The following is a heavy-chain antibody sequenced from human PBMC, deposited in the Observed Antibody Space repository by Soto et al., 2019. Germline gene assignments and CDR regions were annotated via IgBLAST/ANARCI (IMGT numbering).Heavy chain of an antibody. CDR2: IYPGDSDT. D-gene: IGHD3-3*01. J-gene: IGHJ6*02. V-gene: IGHV5-51*01. Sequence: GESLKISCKGSGYSFTSYWIGWVRQMPGKGLEWMGIIYPGDSDTRYSPSFQGQVTISADKSISTAYLQWSSLKASDTAMYYCARHKSYDFWSGYPVDYYYGMDVWGQGTTVTVSS. CDR1: GYSFTSYW. CDR3: ARHKSYDFWSGYPVDYYYGMDV.